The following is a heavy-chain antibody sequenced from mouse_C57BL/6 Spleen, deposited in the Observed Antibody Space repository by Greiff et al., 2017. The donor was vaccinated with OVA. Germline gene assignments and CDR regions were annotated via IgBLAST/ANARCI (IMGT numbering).Heavy chain of an antibody. J-gene: IGHJ4*01. CDR2: ISNLAYSI. CDR1: GFTFSDYG. CDR3: ARHEGYAMDY. V-gene: IGHV5-15*01. Sequence: EVKLVESGGGLVQPGGSLKLSCAASGFTFSDYGMAWVRQAPRKGPEWVAFISNLAYSIYYADTVTGRFTISRENAKNTLYLEMSSLRSEDTAMYYCARHEGYAMDYWGQGTSVTVSS.